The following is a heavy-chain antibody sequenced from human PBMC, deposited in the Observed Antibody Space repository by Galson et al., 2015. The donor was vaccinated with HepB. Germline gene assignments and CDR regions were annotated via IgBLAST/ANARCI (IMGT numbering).Heavy chain of an antibody. CDR3: AKGMTICDGDFLYPCPRYFDL. V-gene: IGHV3-23*01. CDR2: ISGSGGSA. Sequence: SLRLSCAASGFTFKTYAMSWVRQAPGKGLEWVSAISGSGGSAYHAVSVKGRFTMSRDNSRNTLSLQMNSLSVEDTAVYYCAKGMTICDGDFLYPCPRYFDLWGRGTLVIVSS. D-gene: IGHD2-21*02. J-gene: IGHJ2*01. CDR1: GFTFKTYA.